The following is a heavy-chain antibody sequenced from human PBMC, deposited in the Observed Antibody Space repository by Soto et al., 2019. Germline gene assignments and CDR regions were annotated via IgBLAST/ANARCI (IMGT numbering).Heavy chain of an antibody. D-gene: IGHD1-1*01. CDR1: GRSISRGGYY. CDR3: ARVRPTRPRTYYFDY. Sequence: TLSLTCTVYGRSISRGGYYWSWIRQHPGKGLEWIGYIYYSGSTYYNPSLKSRVTISVDTSKNQFSLKLSSVTAADTAVYYCARVRPTRPRTYYFDYWGQGTLVTVSS. V-gene: IGHV4-31*03. CDR2: IYYSGST. J-gene: IGHJ4*02.